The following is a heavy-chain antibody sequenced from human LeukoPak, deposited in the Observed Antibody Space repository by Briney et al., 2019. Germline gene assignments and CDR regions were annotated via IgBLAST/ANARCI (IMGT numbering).Heavy chain of an antibody. CDR2: IYYSGST. V-gene: IGHV4-59*01. D-gene: IGHD3-3*01. Sequence: SETLSLTCTVSGGSISSYYWGWIRQPPGKGLEWVGYIYYSGSTNYNPSPRSRVTISVDTSKNQFYLKLSSVTAADTAVYYCAILTYYDFWSGYSGGGAFDIWGQGTMVTVSS. CDR3: AILTYYDFWSGYSGGGAFDI. CDR1: GGSISSYY. J-gene: IGHJ3*02.